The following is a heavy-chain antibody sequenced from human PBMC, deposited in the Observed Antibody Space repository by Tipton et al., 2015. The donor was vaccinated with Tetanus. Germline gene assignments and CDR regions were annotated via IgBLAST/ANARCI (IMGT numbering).Heavy chain of an antibody. D-gene: IGHD6-13*01. CDR2: IYESGTT. V-gene: IGHV4-30-2*01. J-gene: IGHJ4*02. CDR1: GGSISGGGYS. CDR3: ARGWGSSWYYFDY. Sequence: TLSLTCDVSGGSISGGGYSWSWIRQPPGPGKGLEWIGYIYESGTTHYNPSLKSRVTLSLDMSKNHVSLNLTSVTAADTAVYYCARGWGSSWYYFDYWGQGILVTVSS.